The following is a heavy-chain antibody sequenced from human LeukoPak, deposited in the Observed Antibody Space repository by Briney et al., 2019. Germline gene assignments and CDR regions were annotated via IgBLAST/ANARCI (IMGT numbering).Heavy chain of an antibody. Sequence: ASVKVSCKASRYTFTSYYMHWVRQAPGQGLEWMGIINPSGGSTSYAQKFQGRVTMTRDTSTSTVYMELSSLRSEDTAVYYCASRAAAAFDAFDIWGQGTMVTVSS. CDR1: RYTFTSYY. J-gene: IGHJ3*02. D-gene: IGHD6-13*01. V-gene: IGHV1-46*01. CDR2: INPSGGST. CDR3: ASRAAAAFDAFDI.